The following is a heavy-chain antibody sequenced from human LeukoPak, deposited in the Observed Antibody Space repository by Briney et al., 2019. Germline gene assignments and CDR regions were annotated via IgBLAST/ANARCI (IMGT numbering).Heavy chain of an antibody. CDR3: ARQSITHPTLGAAFDY. J-gene: IGHJ4*02. CDR1: GGSISSYY. D-gene: IGHD5-24*01. V-gene: IGHV4-59*08. Sequence: SETLSLTCTVSGGSISSYYWSWIRQPPGKGLEWIGYIYYSGSTNYNPSLKSRVTISVDTSKNQFSLKLSSVTATDTAVYYCARQSITHPTLGAAFDYWGQGTLVTVSS. CDR2: IYYSGST.